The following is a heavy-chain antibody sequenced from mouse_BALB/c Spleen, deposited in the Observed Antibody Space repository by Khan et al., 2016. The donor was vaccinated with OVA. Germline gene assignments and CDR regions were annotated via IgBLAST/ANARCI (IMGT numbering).Heavy chain of an antibody. CDR3: ARLLMNFDN. J-gene: IGHJ2*01. CDR1: GYSLTSYW. D-gene: IGHD2-1*01. V-gene: IGHV1S81*02. CDR2: INPSNGRT. Sequence: QVQLQQPGAELVNPGASVNLSCKASGYSLTSYWMHWVKQRPGQGLEWIGEINPSNGRTNYNEKFKSKATLTVDKSSSTAYMHLSSPTSEDSAVYDCARLLMNFDNWGQGTTLTGSS.